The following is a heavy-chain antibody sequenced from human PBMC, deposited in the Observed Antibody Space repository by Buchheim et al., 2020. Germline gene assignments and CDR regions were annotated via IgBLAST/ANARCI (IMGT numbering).Heavy chain of an antibody. CDR1: GFTFSSYW. Sequence: EVQLGESGGGLVQPGGSLRVSCAASGFTFSSYWMSWVRQAPGKGLEWVANIKQDGSEKNYADSVKGRFTISRDNAKNSLYLQMNSLRVEDTAVYYCARAGGTSWADYWGQGTL. J-gene: IGHJ4*02. CDR2: IKQDGSEK. D-gene: IGHD6-13*01. V-gene: IGHV3-7*01. CDR3: ARAGGTSWADY.